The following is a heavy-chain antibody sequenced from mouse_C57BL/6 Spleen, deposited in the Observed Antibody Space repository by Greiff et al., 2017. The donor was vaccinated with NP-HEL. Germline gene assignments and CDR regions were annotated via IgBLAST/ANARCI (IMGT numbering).Heavy chain of an antibody. D-gene: IGHD3-2*02. Sequence: EVQRVESGAELVRPGASVKLSCTASGFNIKDDYMHWVKQRPEQGLEWIGWIDPENGDTEYASKFQGKATITADTSSNTAYLQLSSLTSEDTAVYYCTKTAQSAWFADWGQGTLVTVSA. CDR2: IDPENGDT. CDR3: TKTAQSAWFAD. CDR1: GFNIKDDY. J-gene: IGHJ3*01. V-gene: IGHV14-4*01.